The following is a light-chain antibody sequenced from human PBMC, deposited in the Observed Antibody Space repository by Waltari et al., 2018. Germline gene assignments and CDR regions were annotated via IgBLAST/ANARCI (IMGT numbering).Light chain of an antibody. J-gene: IGKJ1*01. V-gene: IGKV3-20*01. Sequence: EIVLTQSPGTLSLSPGERATLSCRASQSVSRVLAWYQQRHGQAPRLVIYGASNRATGIPDRCSGSGSGTDFNLTISRLEPEDFAMYYCQMYVRLPVTFGQGTKVEIK. CDR1: QSVSRV. CDR3: QMYVRLPVT. CDR2: GAS.